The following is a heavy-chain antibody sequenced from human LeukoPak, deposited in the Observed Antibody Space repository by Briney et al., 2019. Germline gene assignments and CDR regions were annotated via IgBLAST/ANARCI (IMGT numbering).Heavy chain of an antibody. J-gene: IGHJ3*02. D-gene: IGHD3-22*01. Sequence: GSSVKVSCKASGGTFSSYAISWVRQAPGQGLEWMGGIIPIFGTANYAQKFQGRVTITADESTSTAYMELSSLRSEDTAVYYCARTDFYYDSSGYYYGLWGDDAFDIWGQGTMVTVSS. CDR1: GGTFSSYA. CDR3: ARTDFYYDSSGYYYGLWGDDAFDI. V-gene: IGHV1-69*01. CDR2: IIPIFGTA.